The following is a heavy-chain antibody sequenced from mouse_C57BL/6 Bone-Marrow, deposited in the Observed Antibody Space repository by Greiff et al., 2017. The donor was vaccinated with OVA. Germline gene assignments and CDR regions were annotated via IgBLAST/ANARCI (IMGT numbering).Heavy chain of an antibody. J-gene: IGHJ4*01. CDR3: ARGHYDSYYYAMDY. Sequence: QVQLQQPGAELVKPGASVKMSCKASGYTFTSYWITWVKQRPGQGLEWIGDIYPGSGSTNYNEKLKSKATLTVDKSSSTAYMQLSSLTSEDSAVYYCARGHYDSYYYAMDYWGQGTSVTVSS. V-gene: IGHV1-55*01. CDR1: GYTFTSYW. CDR2: IYPGSGST. D-gene: IGHD2-4*01.